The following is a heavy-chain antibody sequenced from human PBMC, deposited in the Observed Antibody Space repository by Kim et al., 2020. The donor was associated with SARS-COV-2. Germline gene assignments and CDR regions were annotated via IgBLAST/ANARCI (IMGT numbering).Heavy chain of an antibody. CDR2: ISYDGSNK. CDR1: GFTFSSYG. D-gene: IGHD3-10*01. J-gene: IGHJ4*02. Sequence: GGSLRLSCAASGFTFSSYGMHWVRQAPGKGLEWVAVISYDGSNKYYADSVKGRFTISRDNSKNTLYLQMNSLRAEDTAVYYCAKDPKYYYGSGSPDYWGQGTRVTVSS. CDR3: AKDPKYYYGSGSPDY. V-gene: IGHV3-30*18.